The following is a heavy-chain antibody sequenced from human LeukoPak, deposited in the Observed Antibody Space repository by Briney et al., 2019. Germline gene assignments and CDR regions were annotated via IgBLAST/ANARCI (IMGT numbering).Heavy chain of an antibody. J-gene: IGHJ4*02. V-gene: IGHV4-34*01. CDR1: GFTFSSYR. Sequence: GSLRLSCAASGFTFSSYRMNWVRQAPGKGLEWIGEINHSGSTNYNPSLKSRVIISVDTSKNQFSLKLSSVTAADTAVYYCARRPYYYDSSGYSLDYWGQGTLVTVSS. D-gene: IGHD3-22*01. CDR3: ARRPYYYDSSGYSLDY. CDR2: INHSGST.